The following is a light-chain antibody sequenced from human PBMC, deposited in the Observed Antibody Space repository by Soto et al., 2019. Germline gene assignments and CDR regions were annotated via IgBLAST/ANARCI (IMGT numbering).Light chain of an antibody. J-gene: IGKJ2*01. Sequence: DIQMTQSPSSLSASVGDRVTITCRASQSISSYLNWYQQKPRKAPELLIYAASSLQSGVPSRFSGSGSGTDFTLTISSLQPEDCATYYCQQSYSIPFTFGQGTSLEIK. CDR1: QSISSY. CDR3: QQSYSIPFT. CDR2: AAS. V-gene: IGKV1-39*01.